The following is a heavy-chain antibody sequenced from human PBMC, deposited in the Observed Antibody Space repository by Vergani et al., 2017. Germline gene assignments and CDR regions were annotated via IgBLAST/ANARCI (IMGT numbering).Heavy chain of an antibody. CDR3: ARDRGAWGLPRGYFDY. V-gene: IGHV3-53*04. J-gene: IGHJ4*02. CDR2: IYSGGST. Sequence: EVQLVESGGGLVQPGGSLRLSCAASGFTVSSNYMSWVRQAPGKGLEWVSVIYSGGSTYYADSVKGRFTISRHNSKNTLYLQMNSLRAEDTAVYYCARDRGAWGLPRGYFDYWGQGTLVTVSS. D-gene: IGHD3-10*01. CDR1: GFTVSSNY.